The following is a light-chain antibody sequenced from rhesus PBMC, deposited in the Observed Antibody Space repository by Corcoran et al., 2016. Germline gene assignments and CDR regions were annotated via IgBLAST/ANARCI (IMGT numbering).Light chain of an antibody. J-gene: IGKJ3*01. CDR3: QQRNSYPFT. CDR2: DAY. CDR1: QGISSY. Sequence: DIQLTQSPSSLSASVGDRVTITCRARQGISSYLAWYQQKPGKAPKLLIYDAYNLQSGVPSRVSGSGSGTDFTITSSSLQPEDFAVYYCQQRNSYPFTFGPGTKLDIK. V-gene: IGKV1-38*01.